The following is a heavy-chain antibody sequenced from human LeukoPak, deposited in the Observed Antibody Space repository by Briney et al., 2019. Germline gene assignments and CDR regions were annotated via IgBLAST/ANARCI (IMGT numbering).Heavy chain of an antibody. CDR1: GFTFSSYA. CDR3: ARGYYDFWSGYYTRGADYYYYYGMDV. Sequence: PGRSLRLSCAASGFTFSSYAMHWVRQAPGKGLEWVAVISYDGSNKYYADSVKGRFTISRDNSKNTLYLQMNSLRSDDTAVYYCARGYYDFWSGYYTRGADYYYYYGMDVWGQGTTVTVSS. J-gene: IGHJ6*02. V-gene: IGHV3-30-3*01. CDR2: ISYDGSNK. D-gene: IGHD3-3*01.